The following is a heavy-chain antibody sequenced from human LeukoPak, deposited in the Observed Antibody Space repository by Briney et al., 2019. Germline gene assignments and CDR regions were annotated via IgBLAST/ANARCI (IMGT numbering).Heavy chain of an antibody. J-gene: IGHJ4*02. CDR2: IFYTGNT. V-gene: IGHV4-59*01. Sequence: SETLSLTCTVSGGSITEYYWSWIRQPPGKGLEWIGYIFYTGNTNYNPSLKSRVTISVGASKNQSSLQLSSVTAADTAVYYCARVFRRDGYFDYWGQGTLVTVSS. D-gene: IGHD5-24*01. CDR1: GGSITEYY. CDR3: ARVFRRDGYFDY.